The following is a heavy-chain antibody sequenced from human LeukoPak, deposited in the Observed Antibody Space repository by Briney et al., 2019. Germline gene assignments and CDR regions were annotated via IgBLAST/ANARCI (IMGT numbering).Heavy chain of an antibody. D-gene: IGHD6-19*01. V-gene: IGHV4-34*01. J-gene: IGHJ4*02. CDR2: INHSGST. Sequence: SETLSLTCAVYGGSFSGYYWSWIRQPPGKGLEWIGEINHSGSTNYNPSLKSRVTISVDTSKNQFSLKLSSVTAADTAVYYCARVRDSSGWYYFDYWGQGTLVTVSS. CDR3: ARVRDSSGWYYFDY. CDR1: GGSFSGYY.